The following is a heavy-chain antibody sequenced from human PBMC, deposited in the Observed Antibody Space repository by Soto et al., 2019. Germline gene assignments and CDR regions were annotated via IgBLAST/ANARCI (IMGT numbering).Heavy chain of an antibody. D-gene: IGHD1-1*01. V-gene: IGHV4-39*01. CDR3: ARHRRETGTYAQPLDS. CDR2: ISFSGPT. J-gene: IGHJ5*01. CDR1: DDSISSSSYF. Sequence: PSETLSLTCTVSDDSISSSSYFWAWVRQPHGKGLEWIGYISFSGPTYYNPSLRSRVTLSVDTSKSQFSLNLTSVTAADTAMYYCARHRRETGTYAQPLDSWGQGTLVTVSS.